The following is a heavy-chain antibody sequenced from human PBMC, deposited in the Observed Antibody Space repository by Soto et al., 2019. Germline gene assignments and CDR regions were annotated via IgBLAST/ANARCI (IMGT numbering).Heavy chain of an antibody. V-gene: IGHV3-48*02. J-gene: IGHJ6*02. D-gene: IGHD5-12*01. CDR3: ARDYGWLHHGVAYNYYGMDV. Sequence: GGSLRLSCAASGFTFSTYSMNWVRQAPGKGLEWVSYISSSSSTIYYADSVKGRFTISRDNAKNSLYLQMNSLRDEDTAVYYCARDYGWLHHGVAYNYYGMDVWGQGTTVTV. CDR1: GFTFSTYS. CDR2: ISSSSSTI.